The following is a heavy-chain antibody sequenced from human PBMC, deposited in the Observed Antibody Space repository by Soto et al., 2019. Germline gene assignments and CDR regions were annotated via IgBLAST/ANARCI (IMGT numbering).Heavy chain of an antibody. CDR1: GFALSTSR. J-gene: IGHJ4*02. Sequence: GGSLRLSCAASGFALSTSRMHWVRQAPEKGLVWVSHIDSDGTTVNYADSVKGRFTVSSDHAMSTVYLQMNNLRAEDTAMYYCARDPRGNWNPNFDYWGQGTLVTVSS. CDR2: IDSDGTTV. V-gene: IGHV3-74*01. CDR3: ARDPRGNWNPNFDY. D-gene: IGHD1-1*01.